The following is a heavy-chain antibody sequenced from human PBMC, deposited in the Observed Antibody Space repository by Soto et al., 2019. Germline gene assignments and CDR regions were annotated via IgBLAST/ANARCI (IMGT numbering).Heavy chain of an antibody. D-gene: IGHD4-17*01. CDR3: ARSEATVLDY. J-gene: IGHJ4*02. Sequence: SETLPLTCTVSGVSISSGDYYLHWVRQPPGKGLEWIGETHHSGRTNYNPSLKSRVTISVDKSKNHFSLKLSSVTAADTAVYYCARSEATVLDYWGQGTLVTVSS. CDR2: THHSGRT. V-gene: IGHV4-39*07. CDR1: GVSISSGDYY.